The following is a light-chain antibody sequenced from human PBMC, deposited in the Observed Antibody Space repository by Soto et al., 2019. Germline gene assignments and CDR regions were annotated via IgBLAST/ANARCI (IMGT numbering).Light chain of an antibody. CDR3: QQWRT. CDR1: QSVSSY. CDR2: DAS. Sequence: EIVLTQSPATLSLSPGERATLSCRASQSVSSYLAWYQQKPGQAPRLLIYDASNRATGIPARFSGSGSGTDFTRTISSLEPEDFAVYYCQQWRTFGPGTKVDIK. J-gene: IGKJ3*01. V-gene: IGKV3-11*01.